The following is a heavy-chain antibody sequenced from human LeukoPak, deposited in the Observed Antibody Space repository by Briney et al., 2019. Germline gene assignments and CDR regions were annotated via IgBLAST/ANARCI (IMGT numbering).Heavy chain of an antibody. D-gene: IGHD3-22*01. CDR1: GFTFSSYW. J-gene: IGHJ4*02. V-gene: IGHV3-23*01. Sequence: PGGSLRLSCAASGFTFSSYWMSWVRQAPGKGLEWVSAISGSGGSTYYADSVKGRFTISRDNSKNTLYLQMNSLGAEDTAVYYCAKYYYDSSGYFGYWGQGTLVTVSS. CDR2: ISGSGGST. CDR3: AKYYYDSSGYFGY.